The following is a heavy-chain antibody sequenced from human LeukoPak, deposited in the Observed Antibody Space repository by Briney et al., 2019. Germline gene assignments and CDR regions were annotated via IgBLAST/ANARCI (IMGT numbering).Heavy chain of an antibody. V-gene: IGHV4-59*01. CDR1: GGSISSYY. Sequence: SETLSLTCTVSGGSISSYYWSWIRQPPGKGLEWIGYIYYSGSTNYNPPLKSRVTISVDTSKNQFSLKLSSVTAADTAVYYCAGASRNIRAFDYWGQGTLVTVSS. CDR3: AGASRNIRAFDY. D-gene: IGHD2-2*02. J-gene: IGHJ4*02. CDR2: IYYSGST.